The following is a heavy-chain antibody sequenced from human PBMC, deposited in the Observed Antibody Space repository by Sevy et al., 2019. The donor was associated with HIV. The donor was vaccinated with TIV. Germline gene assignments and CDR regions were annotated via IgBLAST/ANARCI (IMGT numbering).Heavy chain of an antibody. CDR1: EFTFRDYQ. J-gene: IGHJ1*01. CDR2: INSGGTTT. D-gene: IGHD1-1*01. Sequence: GGSLRLSCGASEFTFRDYQMTWVRQAPGKGLEWLSRINSGGTTTYYAESVRGRFTISRDDAKNSVYLQMTSLRADDTAVYYCARGLGYSINWHPVWGRGTLVTVSS. V-gene: IGHV3-11*01. CDR3: ARGLGYSINWHPV.